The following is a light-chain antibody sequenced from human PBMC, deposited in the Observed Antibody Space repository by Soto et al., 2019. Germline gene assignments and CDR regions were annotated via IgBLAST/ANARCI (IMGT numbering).Light chain of an antibody. Sequence: QSALTQPASVSGSPGQSITISCAGTRSDIGLYNYVSWYHQPPGEAPQLLIYEVTNRPSGVSHRFSGSKAGNTASLTISGLQGEDEGDYYCSSYTSSSTPVFGGGTKVTVL. CDR1: RSDIGLYNY. J-gene: IGLJ2*01. V-gene: IGLV2-14*01. CDR3: SSYTSSSTPV. CDR2: EVT.